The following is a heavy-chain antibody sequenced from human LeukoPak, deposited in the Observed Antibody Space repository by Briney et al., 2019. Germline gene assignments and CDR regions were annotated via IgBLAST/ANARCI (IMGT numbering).Heavy chain of an antibody. CDR2: ISSNGGST. CDR3: VKDWGRGWYRFDC. Sequence: GESLRLSCSASGLTFSSYALHWVRHAPGKGLESVSAISSNGGSTSYADSVRGRFTISRDNSKNTLYLQMSSLRAEDTSVYYCVKDWGRGWYRFDCWGQGTLVTVSS. J-gene: IGHJ4*02. V-gene: IGHV3-64D*09. CDR1: GLTFSSYA. D-gene: IGHD6-19*01.